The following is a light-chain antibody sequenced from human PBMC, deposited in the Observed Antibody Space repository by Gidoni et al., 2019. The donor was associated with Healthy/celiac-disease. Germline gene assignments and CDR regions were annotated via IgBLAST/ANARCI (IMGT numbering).Light chain of an antibody. Sequence: NFILTQPHPVSESPGKTVTISCTRSSGSIASNYVQWYQQRPGSSPTTVIYEDNQRPSGVPDRFSGSIDSSSNSASLTISGLKTEDEADYYCQSYDSSNHVVFGGGTKLTVL. CDR3: QSYDSSNHVV. V-gene: IGLV6-57*01. CDR1: SGSIASNY. J-gene: IGLJ2*01. CDR2: EDN.